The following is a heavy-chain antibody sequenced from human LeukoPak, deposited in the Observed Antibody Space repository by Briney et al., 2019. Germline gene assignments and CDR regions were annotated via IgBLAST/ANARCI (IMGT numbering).Heavy chain of an antibody. CDR1: GXIFSSYG. V-gene: IGHV3-48*02. Sequence: PGRSLRLSCAASGXIFSSYGVHWVRQAPGKGLEWVSCINSYSNTIYYADSVKGRFTISSDNAKNSLYLQMNSLRDEDTAVYYCARSIITMVRGVIINGYFDLWGRGTLVTVSS. CDR2: INSYSNTI. D-gene: IGHD3-10*01. J-gene: IGHJ2*01. CDR3: ARSIITMVRGVIINGYFDL.